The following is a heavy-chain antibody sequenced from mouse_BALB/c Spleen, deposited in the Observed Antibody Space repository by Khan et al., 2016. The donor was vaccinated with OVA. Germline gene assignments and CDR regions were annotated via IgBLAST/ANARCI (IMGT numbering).Heavy chain of an antibody. CDR2: IFPGTGTT. J-gene: IGHJ3*01. V-gene: IGHV1S132*01. CDR1: GYTFPSYW. D-gene: IGHD2-1*01. Sequence: QVQLQQSGAELVKPGTSVKLSCKTSGYTFPSYWIQWVKQRPGQGLGWIGQIFPGTGTTYYNENFKAKATLTVDTSSNSAYMQLTSLPSEDSDVYFCARGYFGNYEFVYWGQGTLVTVSP. CDR3: ARGYFGNYEFVY.